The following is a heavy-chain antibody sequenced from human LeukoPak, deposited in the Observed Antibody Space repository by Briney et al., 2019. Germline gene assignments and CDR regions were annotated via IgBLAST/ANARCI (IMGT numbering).Heavy chain of an antibody. V-gene: IGHV4-31*03. Sequence: SETLSLTCTVSGGSISSGGYYWSWIRQHPGKGLEWIGYIYYSGSTYYNPSLKSRVTISVDTSKNQFPLKLSSVSAADTAVYYCARSEVTIFDGIDPWGQGTLVTVSS. CDR2: IYYSGST. J-gene: IGHJ5*02. CDR3: ARSEVTIFDGIDP. D-gene: IGHD3-3*01. CDR1: GGSISSGGYY.